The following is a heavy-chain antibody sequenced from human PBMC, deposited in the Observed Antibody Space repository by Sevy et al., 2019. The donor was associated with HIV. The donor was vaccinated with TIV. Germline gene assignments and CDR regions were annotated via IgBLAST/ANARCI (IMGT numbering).Heavy chain of an antibody. Sequence: SETLSLTCTVSGGSITSLYWNWIRQPPGEGLEWIANIYYNGHINYNPSLKSRVTLSLDTSKNQFSVRLSSVTAADTAMYYCAGENAWGRGYSWGQGTLVTVSS. D-gene: IGHD1-26*01. V-gene: IGHV4-59*08. CDR3: AGENAWGRGYS. CDR1: GGSITSLY. J-gene: IGHJ4*02. CDR2: IYYNGHI.